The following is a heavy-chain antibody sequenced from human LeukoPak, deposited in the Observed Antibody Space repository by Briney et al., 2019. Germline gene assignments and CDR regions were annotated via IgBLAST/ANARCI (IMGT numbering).Heavy chain of an antibody. V-gene: IGHV4-39*07. CDR2: INHSGST. CDR3: ARPNSSSWYSFGAFDI. J-gene: IGHJ3*02. CDR1: GGSISSSSYY. Sequence: SETLSLTCTVSGGSISSSSYYWSWIRQPPGKGLEWIGEINHSGSTNYNPSLKSRVTISVDTSKNQFSLKLSSVTAADTAVYYCARPNSSSWYSFGAFDIWGQGTMVTVSS. D-gene: IGHD6-13*01.